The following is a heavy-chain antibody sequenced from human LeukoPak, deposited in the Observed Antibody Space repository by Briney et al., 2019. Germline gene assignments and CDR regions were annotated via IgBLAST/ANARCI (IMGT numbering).Heavy chain of an antibody. CDR3: AKDSRIAVAGTVDY. V-gene: IGHV3-23*01. D-gene: IGHD6-19*01. Sequence: GGSLRLSCAASGFTFSSCAMSWVRQAPGKGLEWVSAISGSGGSTYYADSVKGRFTISRDNSKNTLYLQMNSLRAEDTAVYYCAKDSRIAVAGTVDYWGQGTLVTVSS. J-gene: IGHJ4*02. CDR2: ISGSGGST. CDR1: GFTFSSCA.